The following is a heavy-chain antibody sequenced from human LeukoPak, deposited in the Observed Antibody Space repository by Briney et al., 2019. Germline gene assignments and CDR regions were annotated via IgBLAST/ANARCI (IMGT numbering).Heavy chain of an antibody. V-gene: IGHV1-69*13. D-gene: IGHD3-22*01. J-gene: IGHJ5*02. CDR1: GGTFSSYA. CDR3: ARDPPYYDSSGYPYDDWFDP. CDR2: IIPIFGTA. Sequence: ASVKVSCKASGGTFSSYAISWVRQAPGQGLEWMGGIIPIFGTANYAQKFQGRVTITADESTSTANMELSSLRSEDTAVYYCARDPPYYDSSGYPYDDWFDPWGQGTLVTVSS.